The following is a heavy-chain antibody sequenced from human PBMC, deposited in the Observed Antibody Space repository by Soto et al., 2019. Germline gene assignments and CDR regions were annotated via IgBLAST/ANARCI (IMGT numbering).Heavy chain of an antibody. J-gene: IGHJ6*03. CDR2: IYHSGST. V-gene: IGHV4-4*02. CDR3: AKVVAATPATYYYYYMDV. D-gene: IGHD2-15*01. CDR1: SGSISSSNW. Sequence: NPSETLSLTCAVSSGSISSSNWWSWVRQPPGKGLEWIGEIYHSGSTNYNPSLKSRVTISVDKSKNQFSLKLSSVTAADTAVYYCAKVVAATPATYYYYYMDVWGKGTTVTVSS.